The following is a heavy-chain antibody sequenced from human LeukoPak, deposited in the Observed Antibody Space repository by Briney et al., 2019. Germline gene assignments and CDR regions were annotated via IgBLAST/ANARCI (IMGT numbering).Heavy chain of an antibody. CDR3: ARVAVVPAATVWAFDI. Sequence: SVKVCCKASGGTFSSYAISWVRQAPGQGLERMGGIIPIFGTANYAQKFQGRVTITADESTSTAYMELSSLRSEDTAVYYCARVAVVPAATVWAFDIWGQGTMVTVSS. V-gene: IGHV1-69*13. J-gene: IGHJ3*02. CDR1: GGTFSSYA. CDR2: IIPIFGTA. D-gene: IGHD2-2*01.